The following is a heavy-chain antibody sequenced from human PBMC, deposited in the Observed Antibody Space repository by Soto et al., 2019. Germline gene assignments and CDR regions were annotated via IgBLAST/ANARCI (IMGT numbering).Heavy chain of an antibody. V-gene: IGHV4-31*03. CDR2: IYYSGST. D-gene: IGHD3-16*02. CDR1: GGSISSGGYY. J-gene: IGHJ4*02. CDR3: ARENYDYVWGSYRYEGGVFDY. Sequence: QVQLQESGPGLVKPSQTLSLTCTVSGGSISSGGYYWSWIRQHPGKGLEWIGYIYYSGSTYYNPSLKSRVTIAVDTSKYQFSLKLSSVTAADTAVYYCARENYDYVWGSYRYEGGVFDYWGQGTLVTVSS.